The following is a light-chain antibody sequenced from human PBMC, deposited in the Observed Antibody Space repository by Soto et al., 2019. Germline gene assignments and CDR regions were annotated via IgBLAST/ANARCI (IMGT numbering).Light chain of an antibody. CDR2: GSS. Sequence: EIVLTQSPGTLSLSPGERATLSCRASQSVSNSYLAWYQQKPGQAPRLLIYGSSSRATGIPDRFSGSGSGKDVTLTISILEPEDCAVYYCQRYGGSPRTFGQGTKVEIK. J-gene: IGKJ1*01. CDR1: QSVSNSY. V-gene: IGKV3-20*01. CDR3: QRYGGSPRT.